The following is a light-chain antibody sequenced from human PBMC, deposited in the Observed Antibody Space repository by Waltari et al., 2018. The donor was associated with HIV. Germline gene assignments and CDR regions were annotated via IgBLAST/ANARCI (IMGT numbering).Light chain of an antibody. J-gene: IGLJ3*02. V-gene: IGLV2-8*01. Sequence: QSALTQPPSASGSLGPSVTISCTGSSSDIGAYDSVSWFQQHPRSAPKLLLYEVTRRPSTVSDRFSGSRSGSTAFLTVAGLQPDEEATYFCSSYGDSLRVLFGGGTNVTVL. CDR3: SSYGDSLRVL. CDR1: SSDIGAYDS. CDR2: EVT.